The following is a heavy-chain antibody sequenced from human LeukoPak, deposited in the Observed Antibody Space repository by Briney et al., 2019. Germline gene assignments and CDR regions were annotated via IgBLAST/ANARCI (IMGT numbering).Heavy chain of an antibody. CDR2: ISDSGDST. CDR1: GLTFRIYA. J-gene: IGHJ4*02. D-gene: IGHD7-27*01. CDR3: AKGDWGDY. Sequence: PGGSLRLSCAASGLTFRIYAMNWVRQAPGKGLEWVSGISDSGDSTYYADSVKGRFTISKDNSNNTLYLQMNSLRADDTAVYYCAKGDWGDYWGQGTLVTVSS. V-gene: IGHV3-23*01.